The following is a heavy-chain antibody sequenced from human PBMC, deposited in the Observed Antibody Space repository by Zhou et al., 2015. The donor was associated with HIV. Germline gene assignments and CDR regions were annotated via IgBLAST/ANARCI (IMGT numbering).Heavy chain of an antibody. CDR1: GGTFSSYA. J-gene: IGHJ6*02. CDR2: IIPIFGTA. V-gene: IGHV1-69*06. CDR3: ARDRVLVVVPDDYYYYGMDV. Sequence: QVQLVQSGAEVKKPGSSVKVSCKASGGTFSSYAISWVRQAPGQGLEWMGGIIPIFGTANYAQKLQGRVTMTTDTSTSTAYMELRSLRSDDTAVYYCARDRVLVVVPDDYYYYGMDVVGPRDHGHRLL. D-gene: IGHD2-2*01.